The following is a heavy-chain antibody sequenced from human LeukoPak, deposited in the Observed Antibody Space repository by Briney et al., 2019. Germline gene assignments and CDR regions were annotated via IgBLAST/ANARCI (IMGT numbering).Heavy chain of an antibody. Sequence: PGGSLRLSCAASGFTFSSYGMHWVRQAPGKGLEWVAVISYDGSNKYYADSVKGRFTISRDNSKHTLYLQMNSLRAEDTAVYYCAKAGLYDFWSGYYNGFFDYWGQGTLVTVSS. D-gene: IGHD3-3*01. CDR3: AKAGLYDFWSGYYNGFFDY. CDR1: GFTFSSYG. V-gene: IGHV3-30*18. CDR2: ISYDGSNK. J-gene: IGHJ4*02.